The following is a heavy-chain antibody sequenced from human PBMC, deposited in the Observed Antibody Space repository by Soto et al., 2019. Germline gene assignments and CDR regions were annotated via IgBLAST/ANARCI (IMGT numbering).Heavy chain of an antibody. J-gene: IGHJ5*02. D-gene: IGHD5-12*01. V-gene: IGHV3-23*01. CDR1: GFTFGRYA. Sequence: GGSLRLSCAASGFTFGRYAMTWVRQAPGKGLEWVSAISGGYSTYYTDSVKGRFTISRDNSKNTLHLQMDSLRAEDTAVYYCAKARGYSGYDSVDPWGQGTLVTVSS. CDR3: AKARGYSGYDSVDP. CDR2: ISGGYST.